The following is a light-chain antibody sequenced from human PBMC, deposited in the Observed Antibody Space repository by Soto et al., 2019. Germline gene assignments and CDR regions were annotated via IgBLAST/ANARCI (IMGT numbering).Light chain of an antibody. Sequence: QSALTQPASVSGSPGQSITISCTGTSSDVGGYNYVSRYQQHPGKAPKLMIYEVSNRPSGVSNRFSGSKSGNTASLTISGRQSEDEADYYCSSYTSSSTPYVCGTGTKLTVL. CDR2: EVS. J-gene: IGLJ1*01. V-gene: IGLV2-14*01. CDR1: SSDVGGYNY. CDR3: SSYTSSSTPYV.